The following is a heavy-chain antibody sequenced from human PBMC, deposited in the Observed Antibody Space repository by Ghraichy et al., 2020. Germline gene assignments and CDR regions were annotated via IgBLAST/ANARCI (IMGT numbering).Heavy chain of an antibody. J-gene: IGHJ6*02. Sequence: SETLSLTCTVSGGSISSYYWSWIRQPAGKGLEWIGRIYTSGSTNYNPSLKSRVTMSVDTSKNQFSLKLSSVTAADTAVYYCAYSQPGYDMGYCSSTSCYRDYYYGMDVWRQGTTVTVSS. V-gene: IGHV4-4*07. CDR1: GGSISSYY. D-gene: IGHD2-2*02. CDR3: AYSQPGYDMGYCSSTSCYRDYYYGMDV. CDR2: IYTSGST.